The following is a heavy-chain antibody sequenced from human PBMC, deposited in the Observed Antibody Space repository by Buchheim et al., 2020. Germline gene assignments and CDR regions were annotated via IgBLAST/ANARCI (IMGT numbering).Heavy chain of an antibody. Sequence: EVRLVESGGGLVRPGDSLRLSCGASGFLFSTYWMYWVRQVPGKGLVWVSRIRNDGSETNYADSVRGRFAVSRDNARSTLFLQMNSLRVEDTGVYFCARGYNFGYNYYYGMDVWGRGT. V-gene: IGHV3-74*01. CDR2: IRNDGSET. D-gene: IGHD5-12*01. J-gene: IGHJ6*02. CDR1: GFLFSTYW. CDR3: ARGYNFGYNYYYGMDV.